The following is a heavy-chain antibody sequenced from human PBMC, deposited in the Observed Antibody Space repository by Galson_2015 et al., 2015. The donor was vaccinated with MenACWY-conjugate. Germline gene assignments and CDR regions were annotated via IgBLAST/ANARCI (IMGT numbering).Heavy chain of an antibody. CDR3: ASRSLEMATIIEEYYYYGMDV. J-gene: IGHJ6*02. CDR1: GGTFSSYA. CDR2: IIPILGIA. Sequence: SVKVSCKASGGTFSSYAISWVRQAPGQGLEWMGRIIPILGIANYAQKFQGRVTITADKSTSTAYMELSSLRSEDTAVYYCASRSLEMATIIEEYYYYGMDVWGQGTTVTVSS. V-gene: IGHV1-69*04. D-gene: IGHD5-24*01.